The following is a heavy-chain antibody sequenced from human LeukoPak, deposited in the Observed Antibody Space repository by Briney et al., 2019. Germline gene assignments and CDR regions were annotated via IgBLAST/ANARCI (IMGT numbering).Heavy chain of an antibody. CDR3: ASTGCSSGWYDY. CDR2: IYYSGST. V-gene: IGHV4-39*07. CDR1: GGSISSSSYY. Sequence: PSETLSLTCTVSGGSISSSSYYWGWIRQPPGKGLEWIGSIYYSGSTYYNPSLKSRVTISVDTSKNQFSLKLSSVTAADTAVYYCASTGCSSGWYDYWGQGTLVTVSS. D-gene: IGHD6-19*01. J-gene: IGHJ4*02.